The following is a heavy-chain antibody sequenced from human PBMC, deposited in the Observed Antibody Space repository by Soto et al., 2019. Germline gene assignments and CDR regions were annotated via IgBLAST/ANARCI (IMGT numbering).Heavy chain of an antibody. CDR1: GYTYTSYA. Sequence: ASVKVSCKASGYTYTSYAMHWVRQAPGQRLEWMGWINAGNGNTKYSQKFQGRVTITRDTSASTAYMELSSLRSEDTAVYYCARFSGTRLVGKNYYYYGMDVWRQGTTVTVSS. D-gene: IGHD6-19*01. V-gene: IGHV1-3*01. CDR2: INAGNGNT. CDR3: ARFSGTRLVGKNYYYYGMDV. J-gene: IGHJ6*02.